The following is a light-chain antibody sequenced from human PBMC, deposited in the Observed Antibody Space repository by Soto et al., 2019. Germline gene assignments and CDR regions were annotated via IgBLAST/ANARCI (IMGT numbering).Light chain of an antibody. CDR1: QSVSSS. J-gene: IGKJ5*01. Sequence: EIVLTQSQATLSLSPGERATLSCRASQSVSSSLACYQQRPAQAPRLIIYGTSSRATGIPDRFSGSGSGTEFTLTISRLEPEDFALYFCQRYGSSHLITFGQGTRLEIK. V-gene: IGKV3-20*01. CDR2: GTS. CDR3: QRYGSSHLIT.